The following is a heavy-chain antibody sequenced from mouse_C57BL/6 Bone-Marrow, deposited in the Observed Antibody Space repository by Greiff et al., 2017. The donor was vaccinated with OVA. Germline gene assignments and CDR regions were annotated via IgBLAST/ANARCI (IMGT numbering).Heavy chain of an antibody. CDR1: GYTFTDYE. Sequence: VQLQQSGAELVRPGASVTLSCKASGYTFTDYEMHWVKQTPVHGLEWIGAIDPETGGTAYTQKFKGKAILTADKSSSTAYMELRSLTSEDSAVDYGTRGYSNYYAMDYWGQGTSVTVSS. V-gene: IGHV1-15*01. CDR2: IDPETGGT. J-gene: IGHJ4*01. CDR3: TRGYSNYYAMDY. D-gene: IGHD2-5*01.